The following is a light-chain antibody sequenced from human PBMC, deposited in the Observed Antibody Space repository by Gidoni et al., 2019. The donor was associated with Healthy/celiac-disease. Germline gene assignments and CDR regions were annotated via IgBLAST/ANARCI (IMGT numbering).Light chain of an antibody. CDR1: QSLLHSNGYND. Sequence: DIVMTQSPLSLPVTPGEPVSISCRSSQSLLHSNGYNDLDWYLQKPGQSPQLLIYLGSNRVSGVPDRFSGSGSGTDFTLKISRVEAEDVGVYYCMQALQTPPTFGQGTKVEIK. V-gene: IGKV2-28*01. CDR2: LGS. J-gene: IGKJ1*01. CDR3: MQALQTPPT.